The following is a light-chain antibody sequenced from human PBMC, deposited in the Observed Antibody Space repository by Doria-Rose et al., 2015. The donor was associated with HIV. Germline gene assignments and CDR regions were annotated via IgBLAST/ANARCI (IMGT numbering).Light chain of an antibody. J-gene: IGKJ1*01. CDR3: HQYGTSWT. CDR2: DVS. CDR1: QSFSSTY. Sequence: QSPGTLSLSTEARATISCRASQSFSSTYLAWYQQKPGQAPSLLIYDVSTRATGIPDRVSASGSGTDFAHTSNRLEPEDFALYCCHQYGTSWTFGQGTKV. V-gene: IGKV3-20*01.